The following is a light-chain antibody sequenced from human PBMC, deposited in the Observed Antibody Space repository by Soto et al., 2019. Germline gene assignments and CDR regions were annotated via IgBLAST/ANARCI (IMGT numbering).Light chain of an antibody. V-gene: IGKV1-6*01. CDR2: AAS. CDR1: QAIRTA. Sequence: AIQLTQSPSSLYASVGDRVTITCRASQAIRTALGWYQQKPGKVPKLLIYAASILQSGVPSRFSGSGSGTDFTLTISSLQPEDFATYYCQQYNNWPALTFGGGTKVEIK. CDR3: QQYNNWPALT. J-gene: IGKJ4*01.